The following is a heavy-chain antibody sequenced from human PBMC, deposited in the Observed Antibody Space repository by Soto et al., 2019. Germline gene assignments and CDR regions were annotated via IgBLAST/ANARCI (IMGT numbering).Heavy chain of an antibody. V-gene: IGHV3-74*01. J-gene: IGHJ4*02. Sequence: EVQLVESGGGLVQPGGSLRLSCVASGFTFDYYWMDWVRPAPGEGLMWVSRLQTDGSHPAYADSVKGRFTISRDNAKNTRYRQRNNLSAEDTAVYYCARGGDPDYWGQGTRVTVSS. CDR3: ARGGDPDY. D-gene: IGHD2-21*02. CDR1: GFTFDYYW. CDR2: LQTDGSHP.